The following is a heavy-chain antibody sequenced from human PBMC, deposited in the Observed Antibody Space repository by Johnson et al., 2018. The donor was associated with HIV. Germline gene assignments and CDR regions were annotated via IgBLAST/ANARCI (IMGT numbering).Heavy chain of an antibody. CDR3: SRATSGGSLGGAFDI. D-gene: IGHD6-19*01. CDR2: IKQDGSEK. Sequence: VQLVESGGGLVQPGGSLRLSCAASGFTFSSYWMSWVRQAPGKGLEWVANIKQDGSEKYYVDSVKGRFTISRDNAKNSLFLQMNSLRGEDTAVYYCSRATSGGSLGGAFDIWGQGTMVTVSS. J-gene: IGHJ3*02. V-gene: IGHV3-7*05. CDR1: GFTFSSYW.